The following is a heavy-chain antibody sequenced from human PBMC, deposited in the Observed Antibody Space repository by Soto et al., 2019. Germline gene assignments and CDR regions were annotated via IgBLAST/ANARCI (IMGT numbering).Heavy chain of an antibody. Sequence: GASVKVSWKASGYTFTRYENKWGRQATGQGFEWMGRMNPNSGNTGYAQKFQGRVTMTRNTSISTAYMELSSLRSEDTAVYYCARGGSSWYFYWGQGTLVTVSS. CDR3: ARGGSSWYFY. D-gene: IGHD6-13*01. J-gene: IGHJ4*02. CDR1: GYTFTRYE. CDR2: MNPNSGNT. V-gene: IGHV1-8*01.